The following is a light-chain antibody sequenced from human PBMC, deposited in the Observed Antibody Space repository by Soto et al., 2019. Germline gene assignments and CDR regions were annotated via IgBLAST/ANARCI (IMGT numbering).Light chain of an antibody. CDR2: EVS. J-gene: IGLJ3*02. CDR1: SSDVGGFSY. CDR3: ASFTRSNTWV. V-gene: IGLV2-14*01. Sequence: SVLTQPASVSGSPGHSITISCTGTSSDVGGFSYVSWFQQHPGKAPKLIIYEVSNRPSGVSIRFSGSKSGNTASLTVSGLQAEDEADYYCASFTRSNTWVIGGGTKLTVL.